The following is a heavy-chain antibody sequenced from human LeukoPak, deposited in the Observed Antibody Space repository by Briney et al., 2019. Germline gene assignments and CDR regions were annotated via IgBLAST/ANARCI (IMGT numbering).Heavy chain of an antibody. CDR2: IIPIFGTA. J-gene: IGHJ4*02. CDR3: ARGNKAYCGGDCYNVDY. D-gene: IGHD2-21*02. V-gene: IGHV1-69*13. Sequence: ASVKVSCKASGYTFTSYGISWVRQAPGQGLEWMGGIIPIFGTANYAQKFQGRVTITADESTSTAYMELSSLRSEDTAVYYCARGNKAYCGGDCYNVDYWGQGTLVTVSS. CDR1: GYTFTSYG.